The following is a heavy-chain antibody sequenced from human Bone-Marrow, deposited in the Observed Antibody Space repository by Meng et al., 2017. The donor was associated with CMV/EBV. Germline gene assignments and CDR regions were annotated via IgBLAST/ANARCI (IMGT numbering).Heavy chain of an antibody. Sequence: GGSLRLSCAASGFTFSSYAMSWVRQAPGKGLEWVSVIYSGGSSTYYADSVKGRFTISRDNAKNSLYLQMNSLRAEDTALYYCARANYGVAVGYWGQGTLVTVSS. CDR2: IYSGGSST. CDR3: ARANYGVAVGY. J-gene: IGHJ4*02. V-gene: IGHV3-23*03. D-gene: IGHD4-17*01. CDR1: GFTFSSYA.